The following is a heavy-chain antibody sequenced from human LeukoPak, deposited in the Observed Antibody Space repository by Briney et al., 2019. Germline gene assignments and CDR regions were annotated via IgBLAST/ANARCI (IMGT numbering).Heavy chain of an antibody. D-gene: IGHD1-1*01. Sequence: SETLSLTCTVSGGSISTYYWTWIRQPPERGLEWIGYIYYSGITNYNPSLKSRVTMSVDTSRNQFSLRLNSVTAADTAVYYCARHGTSGTNLNWFDPWGQGTLVTVSS. CDR1: GGSISTYY. J-gene: IGHJ5*02. CDR2: IYYSGIT. V-gene: IGHV4-59*01. CDR3: ARHGTSGTNLNWFDP.